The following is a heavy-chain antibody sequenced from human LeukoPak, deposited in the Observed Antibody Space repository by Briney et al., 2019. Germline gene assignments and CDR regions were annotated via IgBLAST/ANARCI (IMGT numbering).Heavy chain of an antibody. CDR2: FDPEDGET. V-gene: IGHV1-24*01. D-gene: IGHD3-9*01. J-gene: IGHJ4*02. CDR3: AKGQTSLEYDILTGYYSPTLPDY. Sequence: ASVKVSCKVSGYTLTELSMHWVRQAPGKGLEWMGGFDPEDGETIYAQKFQGRVTTTEDTSTDTAYMELSSLRAEDTAVYYCAKGQTSLEYDILTGYYSPTLPDYWGQGTLVTVSS. CDR1: GYTLTELS.